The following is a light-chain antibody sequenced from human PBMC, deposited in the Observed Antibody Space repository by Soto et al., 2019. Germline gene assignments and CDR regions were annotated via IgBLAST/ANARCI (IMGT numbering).Light chain of an antibody. J-gene: IGKJ2*01. CDR3: QQSYSTPYT. V-gene: IGKV1-39*01. Sequence: DIQMTQSPSSLSASVGDRVTITCRASQRIITYLNWYQQKPGKAPKLLIYAASSLETGVPSRFSGSASGTDFTLTINSLQPEDCATYYCQQSYSTPYTFGQGTKLEIK. CDR2: AAS. CDR1: QRIITY.